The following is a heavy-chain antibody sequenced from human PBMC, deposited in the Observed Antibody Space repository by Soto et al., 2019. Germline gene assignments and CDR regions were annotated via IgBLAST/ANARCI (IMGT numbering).Heavy chain of an antibody. V-gene: IGHV5-51*01. Sequence: GDSLKISCKGSGYSFTSYWICWVRQMPGRGLEWMGIIYPGDSDTRYSPSFQGQVTISADKSISTAYLQWSSLKALDTAMYYCARLVTMIVVGAFDIWGQGTMVYVS. D-gene: IGHD3-22*01. CDR3: ARLVTMIVVGAFDI. CDR2: IYPGDSDT. CDR1: GYSFTSYW. J-gene: IGHJ3*02.